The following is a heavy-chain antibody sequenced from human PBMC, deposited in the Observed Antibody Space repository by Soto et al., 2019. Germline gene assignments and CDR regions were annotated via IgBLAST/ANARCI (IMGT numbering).Heavy chain of an antibody. V-gene: IGHV3-23*01. CDR2: ISGSGRIT. Sequence: GGSLRLSWAASGCTFSSHAMSWIRRAPGKGLEWVSGISGSGRITKYADSVKGRFIISRDNFKNTLFLQMNSLRAEDTAVYYCAKDVHYDIVTGIEYFHHWAQGTLVTVSS. D-gene: IGHD3-9*01. J-gene: IGHJ1*01. CDR3: AKDVHYDIVTGIEYFHH. CDR1: GCTFSSHA.